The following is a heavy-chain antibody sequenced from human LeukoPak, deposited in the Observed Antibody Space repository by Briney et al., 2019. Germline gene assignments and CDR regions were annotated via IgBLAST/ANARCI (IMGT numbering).Heavy chain of an antibody. CDR3: ARDGAFDF. J-gene: IGHJ3*01. V-gene: IGHV1-2*02. CDR2: INPNSGGT. Sequence: ASVKVSCKASGNTFTDYYMHWVRQAPGQGLEWMGWINPNSGGTNYAQKFQGRVTMTRDTSISTAYMELSGLTSDDTAVYYCARDGAFDFWGQGTMVTVSS. CDR1: GNTFTDYY.